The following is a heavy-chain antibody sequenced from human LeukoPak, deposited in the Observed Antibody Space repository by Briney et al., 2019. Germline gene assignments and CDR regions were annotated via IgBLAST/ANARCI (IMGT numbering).Heavy chain of an antibody. CDR1: GFTFRSYE. Sequence: GGSLRLSCAASGFTFRSYEMNWVRQAPGKGLEWVSYISSSGTIYYADSVKGRFTISRDNAKNSLYLQMNSLRAEDTAVYYCARDHLDTSAGTYYYYMDVWGKGTTVTISS. CDR3: ARDHLDTSAGTYYYYMDV. J-gene: IGHJ6*03. CDR2: ISSSGTI. D-gene: IGHD3-10*01. V-gene: IGHV3-48*03.